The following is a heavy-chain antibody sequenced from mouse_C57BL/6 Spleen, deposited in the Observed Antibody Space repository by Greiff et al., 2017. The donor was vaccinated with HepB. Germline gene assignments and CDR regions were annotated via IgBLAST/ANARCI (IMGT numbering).Heavy chain of an antibody. V-gene: IGHV1-80*01. CDR2: IYPGDGDT. CDR1: GYAFSSYW. Sequence: VQLVESGAELVKPGASVKISCKASGYAFSSYWMNWVKQRPGKGLEWIGQIYPGDGDTNYNGKFKGKATLTADKSSSTAYMQLSSLTSEDSAVYFCARWPVFGGSSGYWGQGTTLTVSS. D-gene: IGHD1-1*01. J-gene: IGHJ2*01. CDR3: ARWPVFGGSSGY.